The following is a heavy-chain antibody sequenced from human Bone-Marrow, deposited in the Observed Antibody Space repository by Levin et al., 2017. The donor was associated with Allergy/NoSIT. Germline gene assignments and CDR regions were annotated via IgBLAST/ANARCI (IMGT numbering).Heavy chain of an antibody. J-gene: IGHJ5*02. CDR2: VTSSGGSS. CDR3: AKGQATILGWFDA. Sequence: PGGSLRLSCAASGFTFSNYAMTWVRQAPGKGLEWISIVTSSGGSSEYATSVKGRFTISRDNSKKTLYLQLNSLRPEDTALYYCAKGQATILGWFDAWGQGTLVTVSS. CDR1: GFTFSNYA. V-gene: IGHV3-23*01. D-gene: IGHD7-27*01.